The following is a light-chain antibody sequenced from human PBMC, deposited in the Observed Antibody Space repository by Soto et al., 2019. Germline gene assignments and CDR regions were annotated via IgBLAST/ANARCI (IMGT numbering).Light chain of an antibody. J-gene: IGLJ1*01. Sequence: QSVLTQPPSASGTPGPRVTISCSGSSSNIGSNTVNWYQQLPGTAPKLLIYNNNQRPSGVPDRFSGSKSGTSASLAISGLKSEDEADYYCAAWDDSLNGLVFGTGTKLTVL. CDR2: NNN. V-gene: IGLV1-44*01. CDR1: SSNIGSNT. CDR3: AAWDDSLNGLV.